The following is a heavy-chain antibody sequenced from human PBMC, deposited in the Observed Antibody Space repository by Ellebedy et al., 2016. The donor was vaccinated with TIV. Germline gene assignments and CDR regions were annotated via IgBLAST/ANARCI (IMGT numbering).Heavy chain of an antibody. Sequence: ASVKVSXKASRYTFTSYYMHWVRQAPGQGLEWMGIINPSGGSTSYAQKFQGRVTMTRDTSTSTVYMELSSLRSEDTAVYYCARGGCTNGVCYRPYYYYYYGMDVWGQGTTVTVSS. CDR2: INPSGGST. D-gene: IGHD2-8*01. CDR1: RYTFTSYY. CDR3: ARGGCTNGVCYRPYYYYYYGMDV. V-gene: IGHV1-46*01. J-gene: IGHJ6*02.